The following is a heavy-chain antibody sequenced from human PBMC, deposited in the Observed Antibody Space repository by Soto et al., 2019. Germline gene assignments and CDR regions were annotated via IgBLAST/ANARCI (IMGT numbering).Heavy chain of an antibody. V-gene: IGHV3-7*04. D-gene: IGHD3-22*01. J-gene: IGHJ3*02. CDR2: IKEDGSQK. Sequence: PGGSLRLSCAASGFTFSRYWMSWVRQAPGKGLEWVANIKEDGSQKWYVDSVKGRFTISRDNGKNSLCLQINSLRAEDTAVYYCARGDYYDSSGPFSDAFDIRGQGTMVTVS. CDR3: ARGDYYDSSGPFSDAFDI. CDR1: GFTFSRYW.